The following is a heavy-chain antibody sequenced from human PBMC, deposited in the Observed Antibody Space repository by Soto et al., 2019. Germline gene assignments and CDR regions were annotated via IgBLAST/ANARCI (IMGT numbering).Heavy chain of an antibody. CDR1: GGTFSSYT. Sequence: QVQLVQSGAEVKKPGSSVKVSCKASGGTFSSYTISWVRQAPGQGLEWMGRIIPILGIANYAQKFQGRVTITADKSTSTAYMELSSLRSEDTAGYYCAREEYYYGSGAFFDYWGQGTLVNVSS. CDR3: AREEYYYGSGAFFDY. J-gene: IGHJ4*02. CDR2: IIPILGIA. D-gene: IGHD3-10*01. V-gene: IGHV1-69*08.